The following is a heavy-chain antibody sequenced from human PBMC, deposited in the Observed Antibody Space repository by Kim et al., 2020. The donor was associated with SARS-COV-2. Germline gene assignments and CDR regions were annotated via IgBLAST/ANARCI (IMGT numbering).Heavy chain of an antibody. J-gene: IGHJ4*02. CDR2: ISAYNGNT. CDR1: GYTFTSYG. CDR3: ARDDLVVTASNLFDF. D-gene: IGHD2-21*02. Sequence: ASVKVSCKASGYTFTSYGISWVRQAPGQGLEWMGWISAYNGNTNYAQKLQGRVTMTTDTSTSTAYMELRSLRSDDTAVYYCARDDLVVTASNLFDFWGQGTLVTVSS. V-gene: IGHV1-18*01.